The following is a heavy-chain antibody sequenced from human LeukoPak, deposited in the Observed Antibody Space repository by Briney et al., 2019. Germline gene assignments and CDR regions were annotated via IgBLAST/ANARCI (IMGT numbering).Heavy chain of an antibody. Sequence: TGGSLRLSCAASGFTFTSYWMSWVRQAPGKGLEWVANIKQDGSEKYYVDSVKGRFTISRDNAESSLYLQLNSLRVEDTAIYYCAREEYTYGHGGFDFWGQGSLVTASS. V-gene: IGHV3-7*01. J-gene: IGHJ4*02. CDR2: IKQDGSEK. CDR3: AREEYTYGHGGFDF. D-gene: IGHD5-18*01. CDR1: GFTFTSYW.